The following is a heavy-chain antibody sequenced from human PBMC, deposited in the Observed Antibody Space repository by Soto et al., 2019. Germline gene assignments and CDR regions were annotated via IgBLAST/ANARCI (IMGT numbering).Heavy chain of an antibody. Sequence: QLQLQESGPGLVKPSETLSLTCTVFGGSISSSSSYWDWIRQSPEKGLEWIGAIYYSGPTYFTPSLKSRVTISVDTSRNQFSLTLTSVTAADTALYSCARTGYDQTEYYFDSWGQGTLVSVSS. D-gene: IGHD5-12*01. V-gene: IGHV4-39*01. J-gene: IGHJ4*02. CDR2: IYYSGPT. CDR1: GGSISSSSSY. CDR3: ARTGYDQTEYYFDS.